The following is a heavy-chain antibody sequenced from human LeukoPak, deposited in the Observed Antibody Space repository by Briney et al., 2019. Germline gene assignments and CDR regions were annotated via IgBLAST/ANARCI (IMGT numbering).Heavy chain of an antibody. CDR3: ARVSSSGSRRWNFDY. CDR2: IIPIFGTA. Sequence: GASVKVSCKASGGTFSSYAISWVRQAPGQGLEWMGGIIPIFGTANYAQKFQGRVTITADESTSTAYMELSRLRSDDTAVYYCARVSSSGSRRWNFDYWGQGTLVTVSS. V-gene: IGHV1-69*13. D-gene: IGHD6-19*01. J-gene: IGHJ4*02. CDR1: GGTFSSYA.